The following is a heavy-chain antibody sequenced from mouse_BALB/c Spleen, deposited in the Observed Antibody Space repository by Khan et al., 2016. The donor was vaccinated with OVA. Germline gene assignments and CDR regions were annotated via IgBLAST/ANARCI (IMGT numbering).Heavy chain of an antibody. D-gene: IGHD2-10*01. V-gene: IGHV2-6-1*01. CDR1: GFSLTNYG. J-gene: IGHJ4*01. CDR2: IWSDGST. CDR3: ARQPYYHYNIMDY. Sequence: QVHLKESGPGLVAPSQSLSIPCTISGFSLTNYGVHWVRQPPGKGLEWLVVIWSDGSTTYNSALKSRLSISTDNSMSQVFLIINSPQTNDTAMYFCARQPYYHYNIMDYWGQGTSVTVSS.